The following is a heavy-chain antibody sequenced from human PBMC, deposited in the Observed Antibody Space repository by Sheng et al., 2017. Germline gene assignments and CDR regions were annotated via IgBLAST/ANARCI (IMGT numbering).Heavy chain of an antibody. Sequence: EVQLLESGGGLVQPGGSLRLSCAASGFTFSSYAMSWVRQAPGKGLEWVSAISGSGGSTYYADSVKGRFTISRDNSKNTLYLQMNSLRAEDTAVYYCAKDLGDYYYDSSGYRPWGQGTLVTVSS. CDR1: GFTFSSYA. J-gene: IGHJ4*02. D-gene: IGHD3-22*01. CDR2: ISGSGGST. V-gene: IGHV3-23*01. CDR3: AKDLGDYYYDSSGYRP.